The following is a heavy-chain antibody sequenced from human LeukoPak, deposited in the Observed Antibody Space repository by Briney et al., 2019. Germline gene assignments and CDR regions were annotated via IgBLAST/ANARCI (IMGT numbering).Heavy chain of an antibody. CDR1: GGSIRSYY. CDR3: ATLGSSGYYYRFDY. D-gene: IGHD3-22*01. CDR2: IYYSGST. Sequence: SETLSLTCSVSGGSIRSYYWSWIRQPPGKGLEWIGYIYYSGSTNYNPSLKSRVTISVDTSKSQFSLKLTSVTAADTAVYYCATLGSSGYYYRFDYWGQGTLVTVSS. J-gene: IGHJ4*02. V-gene: IGHV4-59*01.